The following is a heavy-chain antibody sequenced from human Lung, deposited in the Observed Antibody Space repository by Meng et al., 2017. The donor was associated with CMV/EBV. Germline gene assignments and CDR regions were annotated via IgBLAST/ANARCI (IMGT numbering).Heavy chain of an antibody. J-gene: IGHJ4*02. CDR3: TRELQVYFYHNSGYYHPPGY. V-gene: IGHV3-49*04. CDR2: IRSTPYGGTT. D-gene: IGHD3-22*01. CDR1: GFTFRDYS. Sequence: SCTTSGFTFRDYSLGWVRQAPGKGLEWVGFIRSTPYGGTTEYAASVKGRFSISRDDSESIAYLQMNSLKTEDTAVYYCTRELQVYFYHNSGYYHPPGYWGQGTXVTCSS.